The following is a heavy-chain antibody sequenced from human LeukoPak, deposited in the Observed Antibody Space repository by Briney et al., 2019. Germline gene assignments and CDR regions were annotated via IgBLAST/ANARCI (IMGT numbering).Heavy chain of an antibody. D-gene: IGHD6-13*01. J-gene: IGHJ4*02. CDR2: IYTSGTT. Sequence: SETLSLTCAVYGGSFTNYYWGWLRQPAGKGLEWIGRIYTSGTTHYNPSLKSRVTMSVDTSKNQFSLNLSSVTAADTAVYYCARFSSIAAAFDYWGLGTLVTVSS. CDR3: ARFSSIAAAFDY. CDR1: GGSFTNYY. V-gene: IGHV4-59*10.